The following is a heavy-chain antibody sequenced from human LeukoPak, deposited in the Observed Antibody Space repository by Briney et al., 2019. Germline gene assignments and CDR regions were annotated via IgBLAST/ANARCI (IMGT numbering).Heavy chain of an antibody. CDR1: GYPFTTYE. Sequence: GASVKVPCKTSGYPFTTYEINWVRQAAGQGLEWMGWVHPDTGYADYAQKFQGRVTMTSDTSISTAYMELSSLRSDDMAVYFCARGPRNDPWGQGTLVTVSS. D-gene: IGHD1-14*01. J-gene: IGHJ5*02. V-gene: IGHV1-8*01. CDR3: ARGPRNDP. CDR2: VHPDTGYA.